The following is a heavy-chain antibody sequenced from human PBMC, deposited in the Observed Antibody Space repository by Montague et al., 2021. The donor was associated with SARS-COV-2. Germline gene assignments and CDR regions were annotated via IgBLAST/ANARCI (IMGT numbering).Heavy chain of an antibody. J-gene: IGHJ3*02. Sequence: TLSLTRTLSGGSINSGGYYWSWIRQHPGKGLEWIGYIYYSGSTYYNPSLKSRLTISVDTSKNQFSLKLSSVTAADTAVYYCARVHFVSSGWYPDAFDIWGQGTMVTVSS. CDR1: GGSINSGGYY. V-gene: IGHV4-31*03. CDR3: ARVHFVSSGWYPDAFDI. CDR2: IYYSGST. D-gene: IGHD6-19*01.